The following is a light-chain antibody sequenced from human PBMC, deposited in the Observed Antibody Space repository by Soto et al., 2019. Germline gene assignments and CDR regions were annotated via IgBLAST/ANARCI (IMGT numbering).Light chain of an antibody. J-gene: IGKJ1*01. V-gene: IGKV3-20*01. CDR1: QTVSSSY. CDR3: QQCGPSLWT. CDR2: GAS. Sequence: EIVLTQSPVTLSLSPGERATLSCRASQTVSSSYLAWYQQKPGQAPRLLISGASTRATGIPDRFSASWSGTDFTLTISRLEPEDFAVYYCQQCGPSLWTFGQGTKVEIK.